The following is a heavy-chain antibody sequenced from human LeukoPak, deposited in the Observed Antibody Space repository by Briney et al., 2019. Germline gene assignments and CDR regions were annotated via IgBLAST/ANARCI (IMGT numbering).Heavy chain of an antibody. CDR2: IRHDGSGK. V-gene: IGHV3-30*02. Sequence: GGSLRLSCAASGFIFSSYGMHWVRQAPGKGLEWVASIRHDGSGKYYADSVKGRFTISRDNSKNTLYLQMNSLRAEDTAVYYCAAHPDVVGSIWGQGTLVTVSS. J-gene: IGHJ4*02. CDR3: AAHPDVVGSI. CDR1: GFIFSSYG. D-gene: IGHD2-2*01.